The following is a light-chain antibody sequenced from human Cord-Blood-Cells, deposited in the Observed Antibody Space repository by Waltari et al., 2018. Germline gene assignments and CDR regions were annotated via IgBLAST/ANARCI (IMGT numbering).Light chain of an antibody. V-gene: IGKV3-15*01. CDR1: QSVSSN. CDR3: QQYNNWPPIT. J-gene: IGKJ5*01. Sequence: EIVLTPSPATLSVSPGASAPRSCRASQSVSSNLAWYQQKPGQAPRLLIYGASTRATGIPARFSGSGSGTEFTLTISSLQSEDFAVYYCQQYNNWPPITFGQGTRLEIK. CDR2: GAS.